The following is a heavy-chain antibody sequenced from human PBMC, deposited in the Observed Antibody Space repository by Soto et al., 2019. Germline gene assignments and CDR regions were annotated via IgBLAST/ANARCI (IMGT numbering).Heavy chain of an antibody. CDR1: GGTFSSYA. CDR2: IIPIFGTA. J-gene: IGHJ6*02. Sequence: QVQLVQSGAEVKKPGSSVKVSCKASGGTFSSYAISWVRQAPGQGLEWMGGIIPIFGTADYAQKSQGRVTITADESTSTADMELSSLRSKDTAVYYCASHSGSSPEGRYYYGMDVWGPGTTVTVSS. D-gene: IGHD1-26*01. V-gene: IGHV1-69*12. CDR3: ASHSGSSPEGRYYYGMDV.